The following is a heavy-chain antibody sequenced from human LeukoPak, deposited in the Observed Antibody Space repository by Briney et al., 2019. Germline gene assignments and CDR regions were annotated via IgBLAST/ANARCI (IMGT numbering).Heavy chain of an antibody. D-gene: IGHD6-19*01. CDR3: ARSSGWYHRGPDYYYYYMDV. J-gene: IGHJ6*03. V-gene: IGHV3-21*01. CDR1: GFIFNRHS. CDR2: ISSTSSYI. Sequence: GGSLRLSCAASGFIFNRHSMNWVRQAPGKGLEGVSSISSTSSYIYYADSVKGRFTISRDNAKNSLYLQMNSLRAEDTAVYYCARSSGWYHRGPDYYYYYMDVWGKGTTVTVS.